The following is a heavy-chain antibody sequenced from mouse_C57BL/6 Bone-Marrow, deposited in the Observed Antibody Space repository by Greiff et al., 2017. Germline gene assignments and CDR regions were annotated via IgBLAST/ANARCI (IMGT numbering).Heavy chain of an antibody. V-gene: IGHV1-39*01. J-gene: IGHJ4*01. CDR3: ARGYDYDDAMDY. CDR2: INPNNGTT. CDR1: GYSFTDYN. D-gene: IGHD2-4*01. Sequence: QLQQSGPELVKPGASVKISCKASGYSFTDYNMNWVKQRNGKSLEWIGVINPNNGTTSYNQKFKGQATLTVDQSSSTAYMQLNSLTSEDSAVYYCARGYDYDDAMDYWGQGTSVTVSS.